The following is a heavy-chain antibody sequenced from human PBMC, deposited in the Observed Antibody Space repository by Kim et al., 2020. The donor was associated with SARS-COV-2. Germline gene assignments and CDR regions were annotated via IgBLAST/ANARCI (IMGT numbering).Heavy chain of an antibody. Sequence: ASVKVSCKASGYTFTSYDILWVRQAPGQGLEWMGLLNTSAGSTSYAQKFQGRLTMTMDTSTSTVYMELSSLRSEDTAVYYCARNVDSDYDNWGHGTLVTVSS. D-gene: IGHD5-12*01. CDR2: LNTSAGST. CDR3: ARNVDSDYDN. CDR1: GYTFTSYD. V-gene: IGHV1-46*01. J-gene: IGHJ4*01.